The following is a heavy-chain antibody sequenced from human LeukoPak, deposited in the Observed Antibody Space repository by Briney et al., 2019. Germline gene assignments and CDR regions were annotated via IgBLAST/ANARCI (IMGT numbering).Heavy chain of an antibody. CDR2: IKQDGSEK. Sequence: GGSLRLSCAASGFTFSSYWMSWVRQAPGKGLEWVANIKQDGSEKYYVDSVKGRFTISRDNAKNSLYLQMNSLRAEDTAVYYCARDQNIGSSWYYYYYGMDVWGQGTTVTVSS. V-gene: IGHV3-7*01. CDR1: GFTFSSYW. J-gene: IGHJ6*02. CDR3: ARDQNIGSSWYYYYYGMDV. D-gene: IGHD6-13*01.